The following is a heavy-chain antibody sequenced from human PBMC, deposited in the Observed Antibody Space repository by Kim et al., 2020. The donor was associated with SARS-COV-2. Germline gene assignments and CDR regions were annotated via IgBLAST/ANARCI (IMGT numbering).Heavy chain of an antibody. CDR2: ISYDGSNK. J-gene: IGHJ6*02. CDR1: GFTFSSYG. V-gene: IGHV3-30*18. D-gene: IGHD3-10*01. CDR3: AKDLGSTMVRGVSYGMDV. Sequence: GGSLRLSCAASGFTFSSYGMHWVRQAPGKGLEWVAVISYDGSNKYYADSVKGRFTISRDNSKNTLYLQMNSLRAEDTAVYYCAKDLGSTMVRGVSYGMDVCGPGTTVTVSS.